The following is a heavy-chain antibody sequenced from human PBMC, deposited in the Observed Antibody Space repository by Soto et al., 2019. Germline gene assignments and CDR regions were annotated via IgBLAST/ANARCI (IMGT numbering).Heavy chain of an antibody. CDR3: ANLLGYCSGGSCQPHLDGAAFDI. J-gene: IGHJ3*02. CDR1: GFTFSSYG. D-gene: IGHD2-15*01. CDR2: ISYDGSNK. Sequence: GGSLRLSCAASGFTFSSYGMHWVRQAPGKGLEWVAVISYDGSNKYYADSVKGRFTISRDNSKNTLYLQMNSLRAEDTAVYYCANLLGYCSGGSCQPHLDGAAFDIWGQGTMVTVSS. V-gene: IGHV3-30*18.